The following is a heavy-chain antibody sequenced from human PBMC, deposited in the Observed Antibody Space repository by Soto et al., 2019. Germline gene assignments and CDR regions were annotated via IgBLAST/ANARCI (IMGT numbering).Heavy chain of an antibody. CDR2: VSGSGGRT. Sequence: EVQLLESGGGLVQPGGSLRLSCEASGFTFSNYDISWVRQAPGKGLEWISDVSGSGGRTYYADSVKGRFSISRDNSQNTVYLQMNSLRAEDTAVYYCAKHTLRYYAMDVWGQGTTVTFSS. CDR3: AKHTLRYYAMDV. J-gene: IGHJ6*02. D-gene: IGHD5-12*01. V-gene: IGHV3-23*01. CDR1: GFTFSNYD.